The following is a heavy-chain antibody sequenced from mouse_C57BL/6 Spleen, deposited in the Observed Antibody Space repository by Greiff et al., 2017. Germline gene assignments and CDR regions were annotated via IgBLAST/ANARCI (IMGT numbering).Heavy chain of an antibody. V-gene: IGHV5-15*01. Sequence: EVQGVESGGGLVQPGGSLKLSCAASGFTFSDYGMAWVRQAPRKGPAWVAFISNLAYSIYYADTVTGRFTISRENAKNTQYLEMSSLRSEDTAMYYWAREGYGSSWFAYWGQGTLVTVSA. CDR2: ISNLAYSI. D-gene: IGHD1-1*01. J-gene: IGHJ3*01. CDR1: GFTFSDYG. CDR3: AREGYGSSWFAY.